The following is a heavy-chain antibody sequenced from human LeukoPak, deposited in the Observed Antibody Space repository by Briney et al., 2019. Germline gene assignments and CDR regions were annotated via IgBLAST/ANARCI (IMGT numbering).Heavy chain of an antibody. CDR2: ISDDGGST. V-gene: IGHV3-23*01. Sequence: GGSLRLSCAASGFTFSNYAMTWVRQAPEKGLEWVSSISDDGGSTYYGDSVKGRFTISRDNSKKTLYLEMNSLRAEDTAVYYCAKDPSSSSGWYFDLWGRGTLVTVSS. CDR1: GFTFSNYA. J-gene: IGHJ2*01. CDR3: AKDPSSSSGWYFDL. D-gene: IGHD6-6*01.